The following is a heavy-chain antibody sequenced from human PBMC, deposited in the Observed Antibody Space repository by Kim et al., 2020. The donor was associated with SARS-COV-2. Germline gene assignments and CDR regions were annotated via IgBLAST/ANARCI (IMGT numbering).Heavy chain of an antibody. CDR1: GFTFSSYS. V-gene: IGHV3-48*02. J-gene: IGHJ4*02. CDR2: ISSSSSTI. CDR3: ARGLNYYGSGTTGGLN. D-gene: IGHD3-10*01. Sequence: GGSLRLSCAASGFTFSSYSMNWVRQAPGKGLEWVSYISSSSSTIYYADSVKGRFTISRDNAKNSLYLQMNSLRDEDTAVYYCARGLNYYGSGTTGGLNWGQGTLVTVSS.